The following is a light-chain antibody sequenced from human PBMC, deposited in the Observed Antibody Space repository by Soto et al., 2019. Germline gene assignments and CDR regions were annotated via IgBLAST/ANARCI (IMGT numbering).Light chain of an antibody. J-gene: IGKJ1*01. CDR1: QSISSW. Sequence: IQITHSPSFLVASLLGRFTITFLASQSISSWLVWYQQKPGKAPKLLIYKASSLESGVPSRFSGSGSWTEVPLTISSLQPDDFATYYCQQYNGYSSWTFGQGTKVDIK. CDR2: KAS. CDR3: QQYNGYSSWT. V-gene: IGKV1-5*03.